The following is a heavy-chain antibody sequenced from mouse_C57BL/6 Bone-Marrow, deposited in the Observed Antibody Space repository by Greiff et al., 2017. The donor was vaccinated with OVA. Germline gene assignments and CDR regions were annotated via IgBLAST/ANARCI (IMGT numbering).Heavy chain of an antibody. CDR2: INPGCGGT. CDR3: ARDYYGSSADV. V-gene: IGHV1-54*01. Sequence: VQLQQSGAELVRPGTSVKVSCKASGYAFTNYLIEWVKQRPGQGLEWIGVINPGCGGTNYNEKFKGKATLTADKSSSTAYMQLSSLTSEDSAVYFCARDYYGSSADVWGTGTTVTVSS. J-gene: IGHJ1*03. CDR1: GYAFTNYL. D-gene: IGHD1-1*01.